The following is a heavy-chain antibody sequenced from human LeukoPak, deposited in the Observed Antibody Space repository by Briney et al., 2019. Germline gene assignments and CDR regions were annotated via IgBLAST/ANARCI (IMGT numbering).Heavy chain of an antibody. D-gene: IGHD5-18*01. J-gene: IGHJ4*02. V-gene: IGHV3-23*01. CDR2: ISGSGGST. Sequence: PGGSLRLSCAASGFTFSSFAMSWVRQAPGEGLEWVSLISGSGGSTYYADSVKGRFTISRDNSKNTLFLQMNSLRAEDTAVYYCAKGGGYSYGYSPDWGQGTLVTVSS. CDR1: GFTFSSFA. CDR3: AKGGGYSYGYSPD.